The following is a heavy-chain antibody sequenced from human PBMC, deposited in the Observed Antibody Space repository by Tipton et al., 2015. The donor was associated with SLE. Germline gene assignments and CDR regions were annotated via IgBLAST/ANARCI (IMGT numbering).Heavy chain of an antibody. D-gene: IGHD1-1*01. CDR1: GDSISSYY. CDR2: IYDIGGT. CDR3: ARKKTVGRYNYFDP. Sequence: TLSLTCTVSGDSISSYYWSWIRQPPGKGLEWIGYIYDIGGTNYNPSLMGRLSMSMDTSKNRFFLKLSSVTAADTAVYYCARKKTVGRYNYFDPWGQGTLVTVSS. J-gene: IGHJ5*02. V-gene: IGHV4-59*08.